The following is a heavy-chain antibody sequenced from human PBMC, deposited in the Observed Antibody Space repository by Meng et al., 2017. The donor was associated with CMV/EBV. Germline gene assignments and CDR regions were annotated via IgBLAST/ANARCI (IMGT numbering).Heavy chain of an antibody. CDR2: ISSSGNTI. D-gene: IGHD2-15*01. V-gene: IGHV3-11*01. Sequence: GGSLRLSCAASGFTFSDYYMSWIRQAPGKGLEWVSYISSSGNTIFYADSVKGRFTISRDNSKNTLYLQMNSLRAEDTAVYYCAKDLGSYCSGGSCYNVFDYWGQGTLVTVSS. CDR1: GFTFSDYY. CDR3: AKDLGSYCSGGSCYNVFDY. J-gene: IGHJ4*02.